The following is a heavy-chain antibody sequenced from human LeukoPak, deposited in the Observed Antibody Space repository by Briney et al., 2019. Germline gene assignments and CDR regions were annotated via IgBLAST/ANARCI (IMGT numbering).Heavy chain of an antibody. CDR2: ISSSSTYI. Sequence: GGSLRLSCAASGLTFSSYSMNWVRQAPGKGLEWVSSISSSSTYIYYADSVKGRFTISRDNAKNSLYLQMNSLRVEDTAVYYCARGDRSAWFGELSDHWGQGTLVTVSS. V-gene: IGHV3-21*01. CDR1: GLTFSSYS. CDR3: ARGDRSAWFGELSDH. J-gene: IGHJ4*02. D-gene: IGHD3-10*01.